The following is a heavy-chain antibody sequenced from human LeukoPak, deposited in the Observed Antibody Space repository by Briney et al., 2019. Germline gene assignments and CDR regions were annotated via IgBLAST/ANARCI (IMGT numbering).Heavy chain of an antibody. J-gene: IGHJ4*02. V-gene: IGHV4-34*01. CDR1: GGSFSGYY. CDR2: INHSGST. CDR3: ARRDDY. Sequence: PSETLSLTCAVYGGSFSGYYWSWIRQPPGKGLEWIGEINHSGSTHYNPSLKSRVTISVDTSKNQFSLKLSSVTAADTAVYYCARRDDYWGQGTLVTVSS.